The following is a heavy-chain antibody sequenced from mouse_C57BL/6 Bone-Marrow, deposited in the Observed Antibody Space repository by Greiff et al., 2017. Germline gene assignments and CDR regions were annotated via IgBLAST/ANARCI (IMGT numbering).Heavy chain of an antibody. D-gene: IGHD3-1*01. CDR2: IHPRSGNT. V-gene: IGHV1-81*01. J-gene: IGHJ4*01. CDR1: GYTFTSYG. CDR3: ARGGLTRAMDY. Sequence: VQLQQSGAELARPGASVKLSCKASGYTFTSYGISWVKQRTGQGLEWIGEIHPRSGNTYYNEKFKGKATLTADKSSSTAYMELRSLTSEDSAVYFCARGGLTRAMDYWGQGTSVTVSS.